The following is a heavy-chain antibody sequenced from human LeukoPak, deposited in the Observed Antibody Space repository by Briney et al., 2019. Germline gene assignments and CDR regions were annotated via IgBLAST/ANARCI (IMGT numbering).Heavy chain of an antibody. Sequence: ETLSLTCTVSGGSISSSSYYWGWVRQAPGKGLEWVSGISGSGDNTYYADSVKGRFTISRDNSKNTVCLQMNSLRAEDTAVYYCAKLRSTMIRGVIDYWGQGTLVTVSS. CDR1: GGSISSSSYY. D-gene: IGHD3-10*01. CDR2: ISGSGDNT. J-gene: IGHJ4*02. V-gene: IGHV3-23*01. CDR3: AKLRSTMIRGVIDY.